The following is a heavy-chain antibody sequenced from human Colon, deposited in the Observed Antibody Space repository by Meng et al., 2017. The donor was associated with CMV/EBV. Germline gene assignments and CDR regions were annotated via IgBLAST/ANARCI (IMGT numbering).Heavy chain of an antibody. CDR2: ISPGDDNG. J-gene: IGHJ4*02. CDR3: AITSLFDY. V-gene: IGHV1-3*01. CDR1: GYSFSNYV. Sequence: SVGVSCKASGYSFSNYVLHWVRQAPGQGLEWMGWISPGDDNGKYSQKFQGRVAITKDTSASTAYLDLSSLKSEDTAVYYCAITSLFDYWGQGTLVTVSS.